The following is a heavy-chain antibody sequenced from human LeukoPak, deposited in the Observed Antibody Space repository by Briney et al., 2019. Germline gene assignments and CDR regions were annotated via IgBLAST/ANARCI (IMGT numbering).Heavy chain of an antibody. D-gene: IGHD3-22*01. CDR2: IYPGDSDT. J-gene: IGHJ4*02. CDR3: ASSHRGYYDSSGYSFDY. CDR1: GYSFTSYW. Sequence: GESLKISCKGSGYSFTSYWIGWVRQMPGKGLEWMGIIYPGDSDTRYSPSFQGQVTISADKSISTAYLQWSSLKASDTATYYCASSHRGYYDSSGYSFDYWGQGTLVTVSS. V-gene: IGHV5-51*01.